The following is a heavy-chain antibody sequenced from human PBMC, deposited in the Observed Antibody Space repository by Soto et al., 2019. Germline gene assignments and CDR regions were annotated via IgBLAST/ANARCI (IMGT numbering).Heavy chain of an antibody. D-gene: IGHD6-19*01. CDR2: INSDGRSS. J-gene: IGHJ4*02. V-gene: IGHV3-74*01. CDR1: GFTISDYW. Sequence: EVQLVESGGGLVQPGGSLRLSCAASGFTISDYWMHWVRQAPGKGLVWVSRINSDGRSSTYADSVKGRFTISRDSARNTLYLQMNSRRVEDTAIYYCARDPAPIGWYDYCGQGTLVTVSS. CDR3: ARDPAPIGWYDY.